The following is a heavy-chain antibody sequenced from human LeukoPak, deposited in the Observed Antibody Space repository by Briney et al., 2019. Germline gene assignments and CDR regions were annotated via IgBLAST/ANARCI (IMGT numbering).Heavy chain of an antibody. D-gene: IGHD2-21*01. CDR3: AGGIIDYYYMDV. V-gene: IGHV4-4*07. CDR2: IYTSGST. CDR1: GGSISSYY. Sequence: SETLSLTCTVSGGSISSYYWSWIRQPAGKGLEWIGRIYTSGSTNYNPSLKSRVTMSLDASKNQFSLKLSSVTSADTAGQYCAGGIIDYYYMDVWGKGTTVTVSS. J-gene: IGHJ6*03.